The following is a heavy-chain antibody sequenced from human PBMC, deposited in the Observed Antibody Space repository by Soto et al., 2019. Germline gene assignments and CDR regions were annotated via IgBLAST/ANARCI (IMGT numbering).Heavy chain of an antibody. CDR2: IYDGGRT. Sequence: QVQLQESGQGLVKPSQTLSLTCTVSSGSISTVDYWWSWIRQSPDMGLEWIGHIYDGGRTYNNPSLESRVTMSVDTSKTQLSLTLSSVSAADTADYYCARGPSGDKVDSWGQGTLVTVSS. D-gene: IGHD7-27*01. J-gene: IGHJ4*02. CDR1: SGSISTVDYW. V-gene: IGHV4-30-4*01. CDR3: ARGPSGDKVDS.